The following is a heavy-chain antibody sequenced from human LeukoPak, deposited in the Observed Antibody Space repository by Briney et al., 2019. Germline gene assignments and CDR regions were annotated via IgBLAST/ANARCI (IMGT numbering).Heavy chain of an antibody. V-gene: IGHV3-9*01. CDR3: AKDMGPFGAIS. CDR1: GFTFYDYA. J-gene: IGHJ5*02. D-gene: IGHD3-10*01. CDR2: ISWNSGSI. Sequence: GGSLRLSCAASGFTFYDYAMHWVRQAPGKGLEWVSGISWNSGSIDYADSVKGRFTISRDNAKNSLYLQMNSLRAEDTALYFCAKDMGPFGAISWGQGTLVTVSS.